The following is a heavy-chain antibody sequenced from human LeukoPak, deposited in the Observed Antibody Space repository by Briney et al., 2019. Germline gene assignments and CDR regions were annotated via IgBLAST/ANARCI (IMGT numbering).Heavy chain of an antibody. Sequence: NPSETLSLTCAVYGGSFSGYYWSWIRQPPGKGLEWIGEINHSGSTNYNPSLKSRVTISVDTSKNQFSLKLSSVTAADTAVYYCARQNYGAAPLRYWGQGTLVTVAS. CDR3: ARQNYGAAPLRY. D-gene: IGHD4/OR15-4a*01. CDR2: INHSGST. V-gene: IGHV4-34*01. CDR1: GGSFSGYY. J-gene: IGHJ4*02.